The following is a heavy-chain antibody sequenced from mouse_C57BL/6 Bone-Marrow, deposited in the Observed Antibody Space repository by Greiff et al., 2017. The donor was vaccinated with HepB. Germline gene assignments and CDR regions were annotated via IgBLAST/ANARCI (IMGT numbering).Heavy chain of an antibody. V-gene: IGHV14-4*01. CDR3: TTSGYYGSSGGYFDV. J-gene: IGHJ1*03. CDR2: IDPENGDT. CDR1: GFNIKDDY. Sequence: VQLQQSGAELVRPGASVKLSCTASGFNIKDDYMHWVKQRPEQGLEWIGWIDPENGDTEYASKFQGKATITADTSSNTANLQLSSLTSEDTAVYYCTTSGYYGSSGGYFDVWGTGTTVTVSS. D-gene: IGHD1-1*01.